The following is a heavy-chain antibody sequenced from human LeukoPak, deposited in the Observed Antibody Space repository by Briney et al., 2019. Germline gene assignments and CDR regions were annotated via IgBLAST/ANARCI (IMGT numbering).Heavy chain of an antibody. V-gene: IGHV3-30*02. J-gene: IGHJ4*02. CDR3: AGDFDY. CDR2: IRCDGSNK. Sequence: GGSLRLSCAASGFTFSSYGMHWVRLTPGEGLEWVAFIRCDGSNKYYADSVKGRFTISRDNSKNTLYLQMNSLRAEDTAVYYCAGDFDYWGQGTLVTVSS. CDR1: GFTFSSYG.